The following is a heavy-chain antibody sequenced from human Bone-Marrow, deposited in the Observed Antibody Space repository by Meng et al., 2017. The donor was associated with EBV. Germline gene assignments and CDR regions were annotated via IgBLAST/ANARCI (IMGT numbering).Heavy chain of an antibody. Sequence: QGQLQQWGAGLLKPSGPPSPTCAVDGGSFSGYYWSWIRQPPGKGLEWIGEINHSGSTNYNPSLKSRVTISVDTSKNQFSLKLSSVTAADTAVYYCARGLYWGSGSYRAFNWFDPWGQGTLVTVSS. CDR1: GGSFSGYY. V-gene: IGHV4-34*01. CDR2: INHSGST. J-gene: IGHJ5*02. CDR3: ARGLYWGSGSYRAFNWFDP. D-gene: IGHD3-10*01.